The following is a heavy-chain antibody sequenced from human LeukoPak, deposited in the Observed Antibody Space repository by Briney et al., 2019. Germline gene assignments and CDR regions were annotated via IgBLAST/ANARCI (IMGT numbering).Heavy chain of an antibody. J-gene: IGHJ6*03. CDR1: GGSISSSSYY. V-gene: IGHV4-39*07. CDR3: ARGLREPYYYYYMDV. D-gene: IGHD1-14*01. CDR2: IYYSGST. Sequence: SETLSLTCTVSGGSISSSSYYWGWIRPPPGKGLEWIGSIYYSGSTNFNPSLKSRVTISLDTSKNQFSLKLSSVTAADTAVYYCARGLREPYYYYYMDVWGKGTTVTVSS.